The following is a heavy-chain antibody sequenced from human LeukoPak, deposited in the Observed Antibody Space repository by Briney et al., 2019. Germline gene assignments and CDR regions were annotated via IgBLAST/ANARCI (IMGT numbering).Heavy chain of an antibody. CDR1: GFTFSSYG. D-gene: IGHD6-19*01. CDR2: ISYDGSNK. Sequence: PGRSLRLSCAASGFTFSSYGMHWVRQAPGKGLEWVAVISYDGSNKYYADSVKGRFTISRDNSKNTLYLQMNSLRAEDTAVYYWAKGIAVAGFDYWGQGTLVTVSS. CDR3: AKGIAVAGFDY. J-gene: IGHJ4*02. V-gene: IGHV3-30*18.